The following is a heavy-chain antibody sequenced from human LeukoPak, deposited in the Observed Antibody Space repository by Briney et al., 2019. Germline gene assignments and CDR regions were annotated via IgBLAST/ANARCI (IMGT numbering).Heavy chain of an antibody. CDR3: ARDIGSGWTYYYGMDV. D-gene: IGHD6-19*01. Sequence: ASVKVSCKASGYTFTSYAMNWVRQAPGQGPEWMGWINTNTGNPTYAQGFTGRFVFSLDTSVSTAYLQISSLKAEDTAVYYCARDIGSGWTYYYGMDVWGQGTTVTVSS. CDR2: INTNTGNP. J-gene: IGHJ6*02. V-gene: IGHV7-4-1*02. CDR1: GYTFTSYA.